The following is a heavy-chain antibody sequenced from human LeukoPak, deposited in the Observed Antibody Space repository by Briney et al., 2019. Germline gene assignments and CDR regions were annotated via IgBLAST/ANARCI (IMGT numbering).Heavy chain of an antibody. CDR3: AKYRTTNAPPRNFDY. J-gene: IGHJ4*02. CDR2: ISYDGSNK. CDR1: GFTFSSYA. Sequence: GGSLRLSCAASGFTFSSYAMHWVRQAPGKGLEWVAVISYDGSNKYYADSVKGRFTISRDNSKNTLYLQMNSLRAEDTAVYYCAKYRTTNAPPRNFDYWGQGTLVTVSS. V-gene: IGHV3-30-3*02. D-gene: IGHD1-14*01.